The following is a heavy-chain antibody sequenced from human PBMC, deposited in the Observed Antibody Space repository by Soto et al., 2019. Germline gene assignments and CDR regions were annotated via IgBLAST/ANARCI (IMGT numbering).Heavy chain of an antibody. D-gene: IGHD3-3*01. V-gene: IGHV4-61*03. CDR1: GDSVTSGSIY. CDR3: ARDRGNFGVVLADFYQYGMDV. Sequence: QVQLQESGPGPVKPSETLSLTCTVSGDSVTSGSIYWSWIRQPPGKGLEWIGYVHYTGSTNYNPSLKSRVAISVDTSKNHFSLTLSSVTAADTAVYYCARDRGNFGVVLADFYQYGMDVWGQGTTVTVSS. J-gene: IGHJ6*02. CDR2: VHYTGST.